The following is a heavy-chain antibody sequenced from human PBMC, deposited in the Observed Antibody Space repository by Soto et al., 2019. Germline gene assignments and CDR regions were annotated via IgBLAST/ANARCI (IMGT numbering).Heavy chain of an antibody. CDR1: GFTFSSYG. J-gene: IGHJ4*02. D-gene: IGHD1-1*01. CDR2: ISYDGSKT. CDR3: GRMLDAYNSLDF. Sequence: PGGSLRLSCAASGFTFSSYGMHWVRQAPGKGLEWVALISYDGSKTFYADSVKGRFTISKDFSKNTLSLQMNSLRAEDTAMYYCGRMLDAYNSLDFWGQGTLVTVSS. V-gene: IGHV3-33*05.